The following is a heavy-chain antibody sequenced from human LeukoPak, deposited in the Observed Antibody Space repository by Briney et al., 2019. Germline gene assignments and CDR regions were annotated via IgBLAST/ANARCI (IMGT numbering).Heavy chain of an antibody. D-gene: IGHD6-19*01. J-gene: IGHJ4*02. CDR2: ISSSGSTI. Sequence: PGGSLRLSCAASGFTFSSYEMNWVRRAPGKGLEWVSYISSSGSTIYYADSVKGRFTISRDNAKNSLYLQMNSLRAEDTAVYYCARDSIFFSSGWHVGPDWGQGTLVTVSS. CDR1: GFTFSSYE. V-gene: IGHV3-48*03. CDR3: ARDSIFFSSGWHVGPD.